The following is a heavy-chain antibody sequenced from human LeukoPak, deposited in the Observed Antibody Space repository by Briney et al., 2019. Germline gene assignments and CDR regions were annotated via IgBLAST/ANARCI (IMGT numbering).Heavy chain of an antibody. V-gene: IGHV4-61*02. CDR1: GDSIDSNSYY. CDR2: IYTRGSA. Sequence: SETLPLTCTVSGDSIDSNSYYWSWIRQSAGKGLEWIRRIYTRGSARYHPSLGSRVTMSVDTSKNQFSLELTSVTAADTGVYYCVAGVVGPPERISWGQGSLVTVSS. CDR3: VAGVVGPPERIS. J-gene: IGHJ4*02. D-gene: IGHD1-26*01.